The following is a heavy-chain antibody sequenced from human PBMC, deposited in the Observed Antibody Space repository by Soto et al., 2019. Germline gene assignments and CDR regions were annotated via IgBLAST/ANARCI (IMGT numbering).Heavy chain of an antibody. Sequence: SLRLSCAASGFTFSSYGMHWVRQAPGKGLEWVAVIWYDGSNKYYADSVKGRFTISRDNSKNTLYLQMNSLRAEDTAVYYCARRTGYNHPDYWGQGTLVTVSS. CDR1: GFTFSSYG. D-gene: IGHD5-12*01. CDR3: ARRTGYNHPDY. CDR2: IWYDGSNK. J-gene: IGHJ4*02. V-gene: IGHV3-33*01.